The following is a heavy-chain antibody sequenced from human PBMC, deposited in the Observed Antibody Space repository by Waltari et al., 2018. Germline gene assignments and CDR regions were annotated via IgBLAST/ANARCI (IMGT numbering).Heavy chain of an antibody. D-gene: IGHD3-16*02. V-gene: IGHV3-23*01. Sequence: EVQLLESGGGLVQPGGSLRLSCAASGFTFSSYAMSWVRQAPGKGLEWVSAIRGSGGSTYYADSVKGRFTISRDNSKNTLYLQMNSLRAEDTAVYYCAKDIPLNDYVWGSYRYLGAFDIWGQGTMVTVSS. CDR1: GFTFSSYA. CDR2: IRGSGGST. CDR3: AKDIPLNDYVWGSYRYLGAFDI. J-gene: IGHJ3*02.